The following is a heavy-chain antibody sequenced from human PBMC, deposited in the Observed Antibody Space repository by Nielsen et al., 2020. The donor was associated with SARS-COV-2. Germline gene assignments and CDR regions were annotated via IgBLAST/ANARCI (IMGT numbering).Heavy chain of an antibody. Sequence: ASVKVSCKASGYSFSSYAINWVRQAPGHRLEWMGWSSAGGGDTHYSQKFQGRVTFSSDTSATTAYMDLNSIRSEDTAVYYCAMVLTTVTAVYYYYYMYVWGNGTTVRVSS. CDR3: AMVLTTVTAVYYYYYMYV. D-gene: IGHD4-17*01. V-gene: IGHV1-3*01. CDR2: SSAGGGDT. CDR1: GYSFSSYA. J-gene: IGHJ6*03.